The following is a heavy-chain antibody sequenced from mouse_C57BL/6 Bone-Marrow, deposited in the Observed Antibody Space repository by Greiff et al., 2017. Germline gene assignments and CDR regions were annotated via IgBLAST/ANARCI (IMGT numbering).Heavy chain of an antibody. V-gene: IGHV1-66*01. CDR3: ARTWLLPLLAY. Sequence: LEESGPELVQPGASVKISCKASGYSFTSYYIHWVKQRPGQGLEWIGWIYPGSGNTKYNEKFKGKATLTADTSSSTAYMQLSSLTSEDSAVYYCARTWLLPLLAYWGQGTLVTVSA. CDR2: IYPGSGNT. J-gene: IGHJ3*01. CDR1: GYSFTSYY. D-gene: IGHD2-3*01.